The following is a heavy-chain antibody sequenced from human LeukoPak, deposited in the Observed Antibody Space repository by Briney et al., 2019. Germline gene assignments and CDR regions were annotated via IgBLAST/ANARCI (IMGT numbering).Heavy chain of an antibody. D-gene: IGHD1-14*01. Sequence: DSVKGRFTISRDNSKNTLYLEMNSLRAKDTAVYYCAKRTATTGFDYWGQGALVTVSS. V-gene: IGHV3-30*02. CDR3: AKRTATTGFDY. J-gene: IGHJ4*02.